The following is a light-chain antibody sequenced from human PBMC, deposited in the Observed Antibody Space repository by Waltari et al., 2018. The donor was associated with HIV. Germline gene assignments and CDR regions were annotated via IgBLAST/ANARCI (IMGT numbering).Light chain of an antibody. Sequence: QSALTQPASVSGSLGQSITISCTGTSSDVGGYNYVSWYQPHPVKAPKLKIYEGTNRPSGVSNRSSDSKSGNTASLTISGLQAEDESDYYCTSYTSSSTRVVFGGGTNLTVL. V-gene: IGLV2-14*01. J-gene: IGLJ2*01. CDR2: EGT. CDR3: TSYTSSSTRVV. CDR1: SSDVGGYNY.